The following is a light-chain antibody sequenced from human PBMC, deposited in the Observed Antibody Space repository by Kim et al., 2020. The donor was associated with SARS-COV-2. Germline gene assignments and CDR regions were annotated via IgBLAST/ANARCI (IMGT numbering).Light chain of an antibody. V-gene: IGKV1-9*01. CDR1: QGISSY. J-gene: IGKJ4*01. CDR3: QQLSTYPLT. Sequence: IQLTQSPSSLSASVGDRVTITCRASQGISSYLAWYQQKPGLAPKVLIYSASTLQSGVPSRFSGSGSGTDFTLTISSLQPEDFATYYCQQLSTYPLTFGGGTK. CDR2: SAS.